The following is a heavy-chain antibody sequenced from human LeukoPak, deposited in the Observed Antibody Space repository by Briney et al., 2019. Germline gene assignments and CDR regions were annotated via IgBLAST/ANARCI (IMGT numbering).Heavy chain of an antibody. CDR1: GYSISSGYY. D-gene: IGHD1-1*01. CDR2: IYHSGST. J-gene: IGHJ4*02. V-gene: IGHV4-38-2*01. CDR3: ARHRTSSNYFDY. Sequence: SETLSLTCAVSGYSISSGYYWGWIRQPPGKGLEGIGSIYHSGSTYYNPSLKSRVTISVDTSKNQFSLKLRSVTAADTAVYYCARHRTSSNYFDYWGQGTLVTVSS.